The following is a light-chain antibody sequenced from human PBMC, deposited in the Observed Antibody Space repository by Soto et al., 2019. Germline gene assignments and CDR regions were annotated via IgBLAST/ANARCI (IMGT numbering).Light chain of an antibody. J-gene: IGLJ3*02. Sequence: QLVLTQSPSASASLGASVKLTCTLSSGHSNYAIAWHQQQPEKGPRYLMKVNSDGSHSKGDGIPVRFSGSSSGAERYLTISSLQSEDEADYYCQTWGTGIQGVFGGGTKLTVL. CDR3: QTWGTGIQGV. CDR1: SGHSNYA. CDR2: VNSDGSH. V-gene: IGLV4-69*01.